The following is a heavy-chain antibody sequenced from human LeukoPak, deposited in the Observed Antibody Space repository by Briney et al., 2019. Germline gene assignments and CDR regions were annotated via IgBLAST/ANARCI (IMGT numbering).Heavy chain of an antibody. V-gene: IGHV1-2*02. CDR1: GYTFTGYY. D-gene: IGHD6-6*01. CDR3: AGGESKRVHAFGI. Sequence: ASVKVSCKASGYTFTGYYMHWVRQAPGQGLEWMGWINPNSGGTNYAQKFQGRVTMTRDTSISTAYMELSRLRSDDTAVYYCAGGESKRVHAFGIWGQGTMVTVSS. J-gene: IGHJ3*02. CDR2: INPNSGGT.